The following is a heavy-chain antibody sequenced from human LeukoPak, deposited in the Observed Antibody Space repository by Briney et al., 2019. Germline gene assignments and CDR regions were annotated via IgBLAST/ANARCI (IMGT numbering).Heavy chain of an antibody. CDR2: IYYSGST. Sequence: SQTLSLTCTVSGGSISSGDYYWSWIRQPPGKGLEWIGYIYYSGSTYYNPSLKSRVTISVDTSKNQFSLKLGSVTAADTAVYYCAREVATIAGGFDYWGQGTLVTVSS. V-gene: IGHV4-30-4*01. CDR1: GGSISSGDYY. CDR3: AREVATIAGGFDY. D-gene: IGHD5-12*01. J-gene: IGHJ4*02.